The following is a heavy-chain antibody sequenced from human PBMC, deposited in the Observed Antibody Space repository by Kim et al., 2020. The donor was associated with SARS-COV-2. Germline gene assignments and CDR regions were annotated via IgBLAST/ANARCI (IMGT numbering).Heavy chain of an antibody. V-gene: IGHV3-33*01. D-gene: IGHD2-15*01. Sequence: GGSLRLSCAASGFTFSSYGMHWVRQAPGKGLEWVAVIWYDGSNKYYADSVKGRFTISRDNSKNTLYLQMNSLRAEDTAVYYCARDLYCSGGSCLFVYWGQGTLVTVSS. CDR1: GFTFSSYG. CDR2: IWYDGSNK. CDR3: ARDLYCSGGSCLFVY. J-gene: IGHJ4*02.